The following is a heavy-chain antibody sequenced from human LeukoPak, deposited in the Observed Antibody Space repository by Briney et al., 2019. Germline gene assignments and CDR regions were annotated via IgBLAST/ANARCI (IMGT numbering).Heavy chain of an antibody. Sequence: SETLSLTCTVSGGSISSYQWSWIRQPAGKGLEWIGRIYTSGSTNYNPSLKSRVTMSVDTSKNQFSLKLSSVTAADTAVYYCARVLKPGNWFDPWGQGTLVTVSS. D-gene: IGHD2-8*02. CDR3: ARVLKPGNWFDP. V-gene: IGHV4-4*07. CDR2: IYTSGST. J-gene: IGHJ5*02. CDR1: GGSISSYQ.